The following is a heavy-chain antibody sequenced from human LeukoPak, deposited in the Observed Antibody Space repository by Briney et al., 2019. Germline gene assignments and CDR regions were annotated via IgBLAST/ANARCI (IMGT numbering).Heavy chain of an antibody. CDR2: ISKSGDHT. Sequence: GGSLRLSCAVSGLTFNDYAMSWVRQAPGKGLEWVSAISKSGDHTYYAASAKGRFTIYRDNSKNTQYLQMNSLRAEDTAVYYCATSWGPDTSAFRWGRDGMDVWGQGTTVIVS. CDR1: GLTFNDYA. D-gene: IGHD3-16*01. CDR3: ATSWGPDTSAFRWGRDGMDV. J-gene: IGHJ6*02. V-gene: IGHV3-23*01.